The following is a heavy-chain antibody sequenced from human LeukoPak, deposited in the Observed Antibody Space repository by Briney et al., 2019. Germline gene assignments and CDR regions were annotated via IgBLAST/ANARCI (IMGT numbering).Heavy chain of an antibody. Sequence: GGSLRLSXAASGFTFSSYSMNWVRQAPGKGLEWVSSISSSSNYIYYADSVKGRFTISRDNAKNSLYLQMNSLRAEDTAVYYCASELYCYSSGSYNRLDYWGQGTLVTVSS. J-gene: IGHJ4*02. CDR3: ASELYCYSSGSYNRLDY. V-gene: IGHV3-21*01. CDR1: GFTFSSYS. D-gene: IGHD3-10*01. CDR2: ISSSSNYI.